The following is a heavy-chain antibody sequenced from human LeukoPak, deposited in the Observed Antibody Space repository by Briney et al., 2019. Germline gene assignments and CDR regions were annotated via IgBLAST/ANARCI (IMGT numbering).Heavy chain of an antibody. CDR3: GRGSGVADY. CDR1: GGSFSGYY. J-gene: IGHJ4*02. V-gene: IGHV3-74*03. Sequence: EALSLTCAVYGGSFSGYYWSWIRQPPGKGLVWVSRINSDGSSITYADSVKGRFTISRDNAKNTLYLQMTSLRVEDTAVYYCGRGSGVADYWGQGALVTVSS. D-gene: IGHD7-27*01. CDR2: INSDGSSI.